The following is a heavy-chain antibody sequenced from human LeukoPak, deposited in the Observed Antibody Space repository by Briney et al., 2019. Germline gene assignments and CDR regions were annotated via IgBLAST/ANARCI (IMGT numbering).Heavy chain of an antibody. V-gene: IGHV4-59*08. CDR3: ARQYYNNGGDAFDI. CDR2: TYYSGST. J-gene: IGHJ3*02. Sequence: PSETLSLTCTVSGGSISSYYWSWIRQPPGKGLEWIGYTYYSGSTNYNPSLKSRVTISVDTSKNHFSLKLSSVTAADTAVYYCARQYYNNGGDAFDIWGQGTMVPVSS. D-gene: IGHD3-22*01. CDR1: GGSISSYY.